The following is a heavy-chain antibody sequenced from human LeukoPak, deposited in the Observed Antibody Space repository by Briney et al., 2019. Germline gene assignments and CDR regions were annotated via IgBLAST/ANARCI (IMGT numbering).Heavy chain of an antibody. CDR3: ARDFKDYSDY. CDR2: IYYSGST. J-gene: IGHJ4*02. CDR1: GGSISSGGYY. V-gene: IGHV4-31*03. Sequence: SETLSLTCTVSGGSISSGGYYWSWIRQHPGKGLEWIGYIYYSGSTYYNPSLKSRVTISVDTSKNQFPLKLSSVTAADTAVYYCARDFKDYSDYWGQGTLVTVSS.